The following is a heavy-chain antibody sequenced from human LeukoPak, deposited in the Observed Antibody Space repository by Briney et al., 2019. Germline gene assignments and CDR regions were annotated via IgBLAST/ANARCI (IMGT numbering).Heavy chain of an antibody. D-gene: IGHD1-14*01. CDR1: GFTFSSNY. V-gene: IGHV3-53*01. CDR3: ARAGIRRAFDY. Sequence: PGGSLRLSCAASGFTFSSNYMSWVRQAPGKGLEWVSVIYSGGSTYYADSVTGRFTISRDNSKNTLYLQMNSLRAEDTAVYYCARAGIRRAFDYWGQGTLVTVAS. J-gene: IGHJ4*02. CDR2: IYSGGST.